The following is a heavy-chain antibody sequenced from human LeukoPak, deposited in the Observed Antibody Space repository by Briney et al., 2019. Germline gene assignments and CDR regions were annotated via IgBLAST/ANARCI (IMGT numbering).Heavy chain of an antibody. J-gene: IGHJ4*02. Sequence: ASVKVSCKASGYTFINYAMHWVRQAPGQRLEWMGWINAGNGNTKYSQKLQGRVTMTTDTSTSTAYMELRSLRSDDTAVYYCAREGYDSSGYYFGFDYWGQGTLVTVSS. V-gene: IGHV1-3*01. CDR1: GYTFINYA. D-gene: IGHD3-22*01. CDR3: AREGYDSSGYYFGFDY. CDR2: INAGNGNT.